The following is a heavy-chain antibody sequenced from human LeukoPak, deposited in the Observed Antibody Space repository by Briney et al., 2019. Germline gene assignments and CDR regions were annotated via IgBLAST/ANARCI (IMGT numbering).Heavy chain of an antibody. CDR3: ARGGGGSGWLLYYFDY. J-gene: IGHJ4*02. Sequence: GGSLRLSCAASGFTVSSNYMSWVRQAPGKGLEWVSIIYSGGSTNYADSVKGRFTISRDNSKNTVYLQMNSLRAEDTAVYYCARGGGGSGWLLYYFDYWGQGTLVTVSS. V-gene: IGHV3-53*01. D-gene: IGHD6-25*01. CDR2: IYSGGST. CDR1: GFTVSSNY.